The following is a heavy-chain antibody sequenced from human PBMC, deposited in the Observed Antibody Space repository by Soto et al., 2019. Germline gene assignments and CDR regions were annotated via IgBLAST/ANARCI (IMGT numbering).Heavy chain of an antibody. CDR2: IYYSGST. J-gene: IGHJ4*02. V-gene: IGHV4-39*01. Sequence: QPPGKGLEWIGSIYYSGSTYYNPSLKSRVTISVDTSKNQFSLKLSSVTAADTAVYYCARQATAVAVDYWGQGTLVSVSS. D-gene: IGHD6-19*01. CDR3: ARQATAVAVDY.